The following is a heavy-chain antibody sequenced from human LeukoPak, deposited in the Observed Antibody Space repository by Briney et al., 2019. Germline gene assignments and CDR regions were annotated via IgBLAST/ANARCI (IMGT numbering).Heavy chain of an antibody. D-gene: IGHD3-3*01. V-gene: IGHV3-74*01. CDR3: ASSITIYGVVSRFDY. Sequence: PGGSLRLSCAASGFTFNTYWMHWVRQAPGKGLVWVSHINSDGSSTNYAGSVKGRFTISRDNAKNTLYLQMNSLRAEDTAVYYCASSITIYGVVSRFDYWGQGTLVTVSS. J-gene: IGHJ4*02. CDR1: GFTFNTYW. CDR2: INSDGSST.